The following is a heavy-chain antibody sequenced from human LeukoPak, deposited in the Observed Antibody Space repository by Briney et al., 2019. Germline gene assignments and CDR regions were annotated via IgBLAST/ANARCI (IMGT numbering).Heavy chain of an antibody. CDR3: AIIAVGGVDPFDS. CDR1: GGTFSDHA. CDR2: IIPLLGVR. J-gene: IGHJ4*02. Sequence: SVKVSCKASGGTFSDHAVSWVRQAAGLGLEWMGRIIPLLGVRSYAQKFQDRVTVSADKSTSTAYMELSSLRSEDSALYYCAIIAVGGVDPFDSWGQGTLVTVSS. D-gene: IGHD6-19*01. V-gene: IGHV1-69*04.